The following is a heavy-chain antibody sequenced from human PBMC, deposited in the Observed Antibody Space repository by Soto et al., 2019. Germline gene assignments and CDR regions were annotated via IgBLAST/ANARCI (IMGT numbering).Heavy chain of an antibody. CDR3: AMKLRYCSSTSCSYYGMDV. CDR1: GDSVSSNSAA. J-gene: IGHJ6*02. V-gene: IGHV6-1*01. CDR2: TYYRSKWYN. D-gene: IGHD2-2*01. Sequence: PSETLSLTCGISGDSVSSNSAAWNWIRQSPSRGLEWLGRTYYRSKWYNDYAVSVKSRITINPDTSKNQFSLQLSSVTPEDTAVYYCAMKLRYCSSTSCSYYGMDVWGQGTTVTVSS.